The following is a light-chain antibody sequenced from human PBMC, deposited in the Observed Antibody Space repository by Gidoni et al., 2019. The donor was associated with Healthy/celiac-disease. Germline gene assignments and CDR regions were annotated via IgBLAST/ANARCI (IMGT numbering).Light chain of an antibody. CDR2: DAS. Sequence: EIVFTQSPATLSLSPGERATLSCRASQSVSSYLAWYQQKPGKAPRLLSYDASNRATGIPARFSGSGSGTDFTLTISSLETEDFAVYYCQQRSNWPPSLTFGGGTKVEIK. V-gene: IGKV3-11*01. J-gene: IGKJ4*01. CDR1: QSVSSY. CDR3: QQRSNWPPSLT.